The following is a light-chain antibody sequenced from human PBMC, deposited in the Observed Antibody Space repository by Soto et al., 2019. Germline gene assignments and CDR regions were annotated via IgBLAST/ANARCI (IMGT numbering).Light chain of an antibody. CDR2: DVS. CDR3: CSYAVTFSV. CDR1: SAVVWASNN. J-gene: IGLJ1*01. Sequence: QSVLTQPRSLSGSHGQSVTISCTGTSAVVWASNNVSWDQQLPGRAPKRMIYDVSERPSGVPDRFSGSKSGTTASLTISGLQADDEAAYYCCSYAVTFSVYXTGTKVTVL. V-gene: IGLV2-11*01.